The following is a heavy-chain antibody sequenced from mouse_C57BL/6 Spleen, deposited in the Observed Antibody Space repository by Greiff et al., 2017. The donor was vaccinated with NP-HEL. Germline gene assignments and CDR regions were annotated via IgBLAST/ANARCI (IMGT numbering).Heavy chain of an antibody. Sequence: VKLMESGPELVKPGASVKLSCKASGYTFTSYDINWVKQRPGQGLEWIGWIYPRDGSTKYNEKFKGKATLTVDTSSSTAYMELHSLTSEDSAVYFCARLYDYDASYAMDYWGQGTSVTVSS. V-gene: IGHV1-85*01. J-gene: IGHJ4*01. CDR2: IYPRDGST. CDR3: ARLYDYDASYAMDY. D-gene: IGHD2-4*01. CDR1: GYTFTSYD.